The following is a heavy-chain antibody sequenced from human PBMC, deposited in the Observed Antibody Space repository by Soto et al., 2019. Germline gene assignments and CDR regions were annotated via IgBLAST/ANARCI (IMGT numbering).Heavy chain of an antibody. J-gene: IGHJ6*02. D-gene: IGHD5-12*01. Sequence: GGSRRRSCAASGFTVSNAWMSWGRQAPGKGLEWVGRIKSKTDGGTTDYAAPVKGRFTISRDDSKNTLYLQMNSLKTEDTAVYYCITVDIVIYYYYYGMDVWGQGTTVTVSS. CDR3: ITVDIVIYYYYYGMDV. V-gene: IGHV3-15*01. CDR1: GFTVSNAW. CDR2: IKSKTDGGTT.